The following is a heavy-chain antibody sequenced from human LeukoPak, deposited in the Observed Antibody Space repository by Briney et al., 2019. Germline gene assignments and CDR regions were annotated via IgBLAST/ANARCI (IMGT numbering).Heavy chain of an antibody. CDR1: GYTFTTYY. J-gene: IGHJ4*02. D-gene: IGHD5-18*01. CDR3: ARDPVDTSMRGCLDY. Sequence: ASVKVSCKASGYTFTTYYIHWVRQAPGQELEWMGIINPGGGSTTYAQNFQGRFTMTWDMSTTTVYMELRSLRSEDTAVYYCARDPVDTSMRGCLDYWGQGTLVTVSS. CDR2: INPGGGST. V-gene: IGHV1-46*01.